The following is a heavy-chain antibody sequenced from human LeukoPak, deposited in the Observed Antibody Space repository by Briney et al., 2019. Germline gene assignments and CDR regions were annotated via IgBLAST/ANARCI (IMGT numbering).Heavy chain of an antibody. V-gene: IGHV1-69*13. D-gene: IGHD2-2*01. CDR3: ARDIVVVPAAIVPWGFDP. J-gene: IGHJ5*02. Sequence: SVKVSCKASGGTFSSYAISWVRQAPGQGLEWMGGIIPIFGTANYAQKFQGRVTITADESTSTAYTELSSLRSEDTAVYYCARDIVVVPAAIVPWGFDPWGQGTLVTVSS. CDR1: GGTFSSYA. CDR2: IIPIFGTA.